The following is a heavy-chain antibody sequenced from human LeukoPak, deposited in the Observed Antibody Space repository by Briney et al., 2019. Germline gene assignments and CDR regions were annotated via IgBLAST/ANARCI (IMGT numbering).Heavy chain of an antibody. J-gene: IGHJ4*02. D-gene: IGHD2-21*02. V-gene: IGHV4-61*05. CDR3: ARELYCGGDCYSAVFDS. CDR1: GGSISSRSYY. Sequence: SETLSLTCTVSGGSISSRSYYWGWIRQPPGKGLEWIGYIYHSGSTNYNSSLKGRVAISVDKSKNQLSLKLTSVTAADTAVYYCARELYCGGDCYSAVFDSWGQGTLVTVSS. CDR2: IYHSGST.